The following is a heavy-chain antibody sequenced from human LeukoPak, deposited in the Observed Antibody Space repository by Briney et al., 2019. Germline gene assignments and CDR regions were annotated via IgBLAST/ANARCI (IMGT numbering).Heavy chain of an antibody. Sequence: GASVNVSCKASGYTFTDYFMHWVRQAPGQGLEWMGIINPRSGSTSYAHNFQGRVTMTKDTSTSTVYMGLSSLRSEDTAVYYCARGGFDREGSFDYWGQGTLVTVSS. D-gene: IGHD5-12*01. CDR1: GYTFTDYF. J-gene: IGHJ4*02. CDR2: INPRSGST. V-gene: IGHV1-46*01. CDR3: ARGGFDREGSFDY.